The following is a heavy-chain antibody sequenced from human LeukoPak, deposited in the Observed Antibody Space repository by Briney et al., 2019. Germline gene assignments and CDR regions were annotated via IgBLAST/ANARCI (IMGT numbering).Heavy chain of an antibody. J-gene: IGHJ4*02. CDR3: AKYGKSGWSIDN. D-gene: IGHD6-19*01. CDR1: AGSIGGDY. CDR2: IHHTGAT. Sequence: SETLSLTCTVSAGSIGGDYWTWIRQPPGKGLQYIGYIHHTGATNYNPSLKSRVTMSVDTSKNQFSLKLNSVTAADTAVYFCAKYGKSGWSIDNWGQGTLVTVSS. V-gene: IGHV4-59*08.